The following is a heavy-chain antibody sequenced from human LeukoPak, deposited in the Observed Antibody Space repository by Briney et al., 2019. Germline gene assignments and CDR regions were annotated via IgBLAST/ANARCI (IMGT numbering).Heavy chain of an antibody. Sequence: GGSLRLSCAASGFTFSSYSMNWVRQAPGKGLEWVSSISSSSSYIYYADSVKGRFTISRDNAENSLYLQMNSLRAEDTAVYYCARDPDIVVVVAATRDYYFDYWGQGTLVTVSS. CDR2: ISSSSSYI. CDR1: GFTFSSYS. V-gene: IGHV3-21*01. D-gene: IGHD2-15*01. CDR3: ARDPDIVVVVAATRDYYFDY. J-gene: IGHJ4*02.